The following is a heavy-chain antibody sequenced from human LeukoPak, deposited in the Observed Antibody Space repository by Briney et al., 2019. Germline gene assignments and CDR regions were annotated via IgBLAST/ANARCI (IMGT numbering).Heavy chain of an antibody. CDR3: VRGMNDAFDI. Sequence: QPGGSLRLSCAASGFTFRSYWMHWVRQAPGKGLVWVSYITTDGSTTAYADSVKGRFTISGDNAENTLYLQMNSLRAEDTAVYYCVRGMNDAFDIWGQGTMVTVSS. J-gene: IGHJ3*02. CDR1: GFTFRSYW. CDR2: ITTDGSTT. V-gene: IGHV3-74*01.